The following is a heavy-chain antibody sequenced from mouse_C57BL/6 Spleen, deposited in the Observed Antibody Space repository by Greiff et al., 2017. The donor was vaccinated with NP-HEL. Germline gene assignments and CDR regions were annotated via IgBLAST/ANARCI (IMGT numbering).Heavy chain of an antibody. Sequence: QVQLQQSGAELVRPGSSVKLSCKASGYTFTSYWMHWVKQRPIQGLEWIGNIDPSDSETHYNQKFKDKATLTVDKSSSTAYMQLSSLTSEDSAVYYCAREFYYYGSSPYAMDYWGQGTSVTVSS. CDR1: GYTFTSYW. CDR3: AREFYYYGSSPYAMDY. J-gene: IGHJ4*01. CDR2: IDPSDSET. V-gene: IGHV1-52*01. D-gene: IGHD1-1*01.